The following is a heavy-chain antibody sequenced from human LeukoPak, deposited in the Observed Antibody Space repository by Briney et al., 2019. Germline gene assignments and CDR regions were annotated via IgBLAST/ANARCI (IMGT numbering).Heavy chain of an antibody. CDR1: GGSISSYY. Sequence: SETLSLTCTVSGGSISSYYWSWIRQPPGKGLEWIGYIYYSGSTNYNPSLKSRVTISVDTSKNQFSLKLSSVTAADTAVYYCARPPFCSGGSCYAYNWFDPWGQGTLVTVSS. J-gene: IGHJ5*02. CDR3: ARPPFCSGGSCYAYNWFDP. CDR2: IYYSGST. V-gene: IGHV4-59*08. D-gene: IGHD2-15*01.